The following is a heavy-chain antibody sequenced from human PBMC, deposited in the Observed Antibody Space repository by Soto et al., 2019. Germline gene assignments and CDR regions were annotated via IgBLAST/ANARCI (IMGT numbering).Heavy chain of an antibody. CDR2: IYYTGST. Sequence: SETQSPTCTVSGGAVSSESYYWSWIRQTPGKGLEWIGYIYYTGSTNYNPSLKGRVTMSVDTSRDQVSLRLRSVTRADTAVYYCAGAQYDFRSGSYYYAIEGWGQRTKVTV. D-gene: IGHD3-3*01. CDR1: GGAVSSESYY. CDR3: AGAQYDFRSGSYYYAIEG. V-gene: IGHV4-61*01. J-gene: IGHJ6*02.